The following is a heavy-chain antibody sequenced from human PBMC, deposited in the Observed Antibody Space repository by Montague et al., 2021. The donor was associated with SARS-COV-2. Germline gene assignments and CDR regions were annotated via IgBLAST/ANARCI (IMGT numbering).Heavy chain of an antibody. CDR2: ISYDGSNK. Sequence: SLRLSCAASGFTFSSYAMHWVRQAPGKGLEWVAVISYDGSNKYYADSVKGRFTISRDNSKNTLYLQMNSLRAEDTAVYYCARDLRDSSSWYLLGYYYYGMDVWGQGTTVTVSS. D-gene: IGHD6-13*01. CDR3: ARDLRDSSSWYLLGYYYYGMDV. CDR1: GFTFSSYA. J-gene: IGHJ6*02. V-gene: IGHV3-30*04.